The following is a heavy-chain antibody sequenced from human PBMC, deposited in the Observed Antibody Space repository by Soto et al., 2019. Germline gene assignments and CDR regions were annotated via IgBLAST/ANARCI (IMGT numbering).Heavy chain of an antibody. J-gene: IGHJ3*02. D-gene: IGHD3-10*01. CDR2: ISSSSSYI. Sequence: EVQLVESGGGLVKPGGSLRLSCAASGFTFSTYSMNWVRQAPGKGLEWVSSISSSSSYIYYADSVKGRFTISRDNAKNSLYRQMNSLRAEDRGVYYCARYRGGDLKAFDIWGQGTMVTVSS. CDR3: ARYRGGDLKAFDI. V-gene: IGHV3-21*01. CDR1: GFTFSTYS.